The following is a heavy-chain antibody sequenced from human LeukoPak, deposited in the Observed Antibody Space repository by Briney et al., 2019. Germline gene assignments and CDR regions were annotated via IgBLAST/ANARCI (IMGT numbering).Heavy chain of an antibody. CDR3: ARDGVNSSPYY. CDR2: IYHSGST. CDR1: GGSISSSDYY. D-gene: IGHD6-13*01. J-gene: IGHJ4*02. V-gene: IGHV4-39*07. Sequence: SDTLSLTCTVSGGSISSSDYYWGWIRQPPGKGLEWIGSIYHSGSTYYNPSLKSRVTISVDTSKNQFSLKLSSVTAADTAVYYCARDGVNSSPYYWGQGTLVTVSS.